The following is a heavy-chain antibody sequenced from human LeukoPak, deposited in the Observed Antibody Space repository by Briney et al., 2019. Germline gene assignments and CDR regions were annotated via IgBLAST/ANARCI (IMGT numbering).Heavy chain of an antibody. CDR1: GFTFSDYW. Sequence: PGGSLRLSCAASGFTFSDYWMSWVRQAPGKGLEWVANIKQDGSEKYYVDSVKGRFTISRDNAKNSLYLQMNSLRAEDTAVYYCARGYTNALDIWGQGTMVTVSS. D-gene: IGHD5-12*01. V-gene: IGHV3-7*01. J-gene: IGHJ3*02. CDR3: ARGYTNALDI. CDR2: IKQDGSEK.